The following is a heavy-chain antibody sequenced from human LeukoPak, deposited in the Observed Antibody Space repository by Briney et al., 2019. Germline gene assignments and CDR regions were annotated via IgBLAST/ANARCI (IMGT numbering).Heavy chain of an antibody. D-gene: IGHD2/OR15-2a*01. V-gene: IGHV3-7*04. J-gene: IGHJ4*02. CDR3: MGDFYVDY. Sequence: GGSLRLSCAASGFTFNVYSMNWVRQAPGKGLEWVANIKHDGTEKNYVDSVKGRFTIYRDNAENTLYMQMNSIRAEDTAVYYCMGDFYVDYWGQGAMVTVSS. CDR1: GFTFNVYS. CDR2: IKHDGTEK.